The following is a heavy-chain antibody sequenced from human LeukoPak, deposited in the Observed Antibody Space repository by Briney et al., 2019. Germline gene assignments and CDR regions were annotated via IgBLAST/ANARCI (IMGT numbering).Heavy chain of an antibody. J-gene: IGHJ4*02. CDR2: IIPVFGRA. CDR1: GGSFSTLA. Sequence: ASVKVSCKSSGGSFSTLATSWVRQAPGQGFEWMGGIIPVFGRANYAQKFQGRVTITADESTSTAYLEVSSLRSDDTAVYFCVRGADPSYWGQGTLVTVSS. CDR3: VRGADPSY. V-gene: IGHV1-69*13.